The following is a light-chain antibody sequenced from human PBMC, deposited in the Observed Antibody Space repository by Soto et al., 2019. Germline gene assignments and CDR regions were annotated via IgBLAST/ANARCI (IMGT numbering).Light chain of an antibody. J-gene: IGLJ2*01. Sequence: QSVLTQPASVSGSPGQSLTIYCTGTRSDFGGYNYVSWYQQHPGKAHKLMIYEVSNRPSGVSNRFSGSKSVNTASLTISGLQAEDEADYYCSSYTSSNTPVVFVGGTKLTVL. CDR3: SSYTSSNTPVV. CDR1: RSDFGGYNY. CDR2: EVS. V-gene: IGLV2-14*01.